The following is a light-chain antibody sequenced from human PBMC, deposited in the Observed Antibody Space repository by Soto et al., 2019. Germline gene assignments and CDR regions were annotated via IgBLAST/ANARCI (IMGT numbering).Light chain of an antibody. CDR2: RTF. CDR1: QTIASRY. J-gene: IGKJ5*01. Sequence: EMVLTQSPGTLSLSPGERATLSGRAIQTIASRYLAWYQHQPGQAPRLLIYRTFARAPGSPDRFRGGGSGTDFTLTISRLEREDFAVYYCQHYDTSPPTFGQGPRLDIK. V-gene: IGKV3-20*01. CDR3: QHYDTSPPT.